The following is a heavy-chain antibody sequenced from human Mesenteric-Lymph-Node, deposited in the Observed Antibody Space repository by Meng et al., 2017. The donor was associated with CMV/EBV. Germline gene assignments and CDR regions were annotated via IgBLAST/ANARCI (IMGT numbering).Heavy chain of an antibody. CDR3: ARDPYSSNGGWFDP. Sequence: ASGLSFSSYWMHWVRQAPGKGLVWVSRINSDGSSTSYADSVKGRFTISRDNAKNTLYLQMNSLRAEDTAVYYCARDPYSSNGGWFDPWGQGTLVTVSS. CDR1: GLSFSSYW. D-gene: IGHD6-13*01. J-gene: IGHJ5*02. CDR2: INSDGSST. V-gene: IGHV3-74*01.